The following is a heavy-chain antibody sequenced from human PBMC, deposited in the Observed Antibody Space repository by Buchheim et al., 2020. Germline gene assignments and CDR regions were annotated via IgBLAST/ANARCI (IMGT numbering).Heavy chain of an antibody. CDR3: ARLRDYDSNRFDP. CDR1: GGSISSYY. J-gene: IGHJ5*02. CDR2: IYYSGST. Sequence: QVQLQESGPGLVKPSETLSLTCTVSGGSISSYYWSWIRQPPGKGLEWIGYIYYSGSTNYNPSLKSRVTISVDTSKNQFSLKLSSVTAADTAVYYCARLRDYDSNRFDPWGQGTL. V-gene: IGHV4-59*08. D-gene: IGHD3-9*01.